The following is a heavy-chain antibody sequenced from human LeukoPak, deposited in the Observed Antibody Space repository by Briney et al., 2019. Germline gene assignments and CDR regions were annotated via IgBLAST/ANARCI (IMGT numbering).Heavy chain of an antibody. V-gene: IGHV3-7*01. CDR2: IKQDGSEK. Sequence: GGSLRLSCAVSGFTFSSYWMAWVRQAPGKGLEWVANIKQDGSEKYYVDSVKGRFTISGDNAKNSLYLQMNSLRAEDTAVYYCTRSYDYWDQGTLVTVSS. CDR1: GFTFSSYW. J-gene: IGHJ4*02. CDR3: TRSYDY.